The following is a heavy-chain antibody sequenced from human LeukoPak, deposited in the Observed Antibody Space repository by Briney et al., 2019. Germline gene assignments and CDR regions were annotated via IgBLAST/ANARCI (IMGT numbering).Heavy chain of an antibody. CDR3: ARSNQADDY. Sequence: GGSLRLSCAASGFTFSSYWMHWVRQVPGKGLVWVARINPGGSSITYADSVKGRFTISRDNAKNTLYLHMDSLRAEDTGVYYCARSNQADDYWGQGTLVTVSS. CDR1: GFTFSSYW. V-gene: IGHV3-74*01. J-gene: IGHJ4*02. CDR2: INPGGSSI. D-gene: IGHD1-14*01.